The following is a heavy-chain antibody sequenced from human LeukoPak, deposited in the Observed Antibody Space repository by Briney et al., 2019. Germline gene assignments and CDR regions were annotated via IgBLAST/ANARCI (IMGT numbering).Heavy chain of an antibody. J-gene: IGHJ4*02. V-gene: IGHV3-23*01. Sequence: GGSLRLSCAVSGFTLRSYSMGWVRKVQGKGREWVSAIGTGGDMYYADSVKGRFTISRDNSKNTLYLQMNSLRAEDTAVYYCAKDLAAAGIFDYWGQGTLVTVSS. CDR2: IGTGGDM. CDR3: AKDLAAAGIFDY. CDR1: GFTLRSYS. D-gene: IGHD6-13*01.